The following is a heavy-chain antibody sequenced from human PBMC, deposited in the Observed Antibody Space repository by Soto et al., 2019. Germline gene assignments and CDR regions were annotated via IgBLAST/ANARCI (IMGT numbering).Heavy chain of an antibody. V-gene: IGHV4-4*07. CDR3: ARGSLGPDY. CDR2: IFPTGNT. Sequence: SETLSLTCPVSSGSLSNYYWSWIRQPAGKGLEWIGRIFPTGNTDYNPSLRSRVTMSVDTSKNQFSLKLNSVTAADTAVYYCARGSLGPDYWGPGTLVTVS. D-gene: IGHD1-26*01. CDR1: SGSLSNYY. J-gene: IGHJ4*02.